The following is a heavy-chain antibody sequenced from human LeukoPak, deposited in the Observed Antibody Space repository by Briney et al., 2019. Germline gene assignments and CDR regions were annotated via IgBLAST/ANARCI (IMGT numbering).Heavy chain of an antibody. D-gene: IGHD6-6*01. CDR1: EFTFSAHW. V-gene: IGHV3-74*01. Sequence: PGGSLRLSCAASEFTFSAHWMHWVRQVPGKGLVYIAYIDNDGTNTNYADSVKGRFTISRDNAKNTLYLQMNSLRVEDTAVYYYLRDRPHNCFDPWGQGTLVTVSS. J-gene: IGHJ5*02. CDR2: IDNDGTNT. CDR3: LRDRPHNCFDP.